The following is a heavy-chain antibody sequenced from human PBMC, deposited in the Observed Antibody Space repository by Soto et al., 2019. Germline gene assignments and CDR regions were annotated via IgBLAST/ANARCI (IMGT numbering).Heavy chain of an antibody. CDR1: GYTFTSYG. J-gene: IGHJ6*02. CDR3: ARRPADFWSADGMDV. CDR2: ISAYNGNT. V-gene: IGHV1-18*01. Sequence: ASVKVSCKASGYTFTSYGISWVRQAPGQGLEWMGWISAYNGNTNYAQKLQGRVTMTTDTSTSTAYMELRSLRSDDTAVYYCARRPADFWSADGMDVWGQGTSVTVSS. D-gene: IGHD3-3*01.